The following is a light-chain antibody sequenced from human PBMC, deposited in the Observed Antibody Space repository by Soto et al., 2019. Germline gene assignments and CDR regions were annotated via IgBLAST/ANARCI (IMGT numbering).Light chain of an antibody. CDR1: QSITSN. CDR3: QEFHNWPLLT. V-gene: IGKV3-15*01. CDR2: GAS. Sequence: EIVMTQSPATLSVSPGERATLSCRASQSITSNLAWYQQKPGQAPRLLIYGASTRATGVPARFSGSGSGTEFTLTISSLQSEDLAIYYCQEFHNWPLLTFGPGTKVEI. J-gene: IGKJ3*01.